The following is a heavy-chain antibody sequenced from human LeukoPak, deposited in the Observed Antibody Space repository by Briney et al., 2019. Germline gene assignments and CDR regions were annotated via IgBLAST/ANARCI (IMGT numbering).Heavy chain of an antibody. V-gene: IGHV3-30-3*01. CDR1: GFTFSSYA. Sequence: PGRSLRLSCAASGFTFSSYAMHWVRQAPGKGLEWVAVIVYDGSNKYYADSVRGRFTISRDNSKNTLYPQMNSLRAEDTAVYYCARENYGQHYFDFWGQGTLVTVSS. D-gene: IGHD4-17*01. CDR3: ARENYGQHYFDF. CDR2: IVYDGSNK. J-gene: IGHJ4*02.